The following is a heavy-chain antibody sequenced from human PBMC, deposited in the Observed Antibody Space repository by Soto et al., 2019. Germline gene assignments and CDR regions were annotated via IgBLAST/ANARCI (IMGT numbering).Heavy chain of an antibody. CDR3: AREGRGKGGSYYDYFDY. D-gene: IGHD1-26*01. J-gene: IGHJ4*02. V-gene: IGHV3-48*02. Sequence: EVQLVESGGGLVQPGGSLRLSCAASGFTFSSYSMNWVRQAPGKGLEWVSYISSSSSTIYYADSVKGRFTISRDNAKNSLYLQMNSLRDEDTAVYYCAREGRGKGGSYYDYFDYWGQGTLVTVSS. CDR2: ISSSSSTI. CDR1: GFTFSSYS.